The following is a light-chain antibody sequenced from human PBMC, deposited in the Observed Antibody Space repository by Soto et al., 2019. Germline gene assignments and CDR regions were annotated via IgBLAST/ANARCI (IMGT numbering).Light chain of an antibody. CDR1: QTISSW. CDR2: KAS. CDR3: QHYNSYSEA. J-gene: IGKJ1*01. Sequence: DIQMTQSPSTLSGSVGDRVTITCRASQTISSWLAWYQQKPGKAPKLLIYKASALKTGVPSRVRGSGSGTEFTLTISSLQPDDFATYYCQHYNSYSEAFGQGIKVELK. V-gene: IGKV1-5*03.